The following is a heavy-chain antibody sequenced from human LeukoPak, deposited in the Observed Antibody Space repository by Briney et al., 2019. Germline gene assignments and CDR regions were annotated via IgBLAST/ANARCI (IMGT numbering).Heavy chain of an antibody. D-gene: IGHD3-22*01. CDR3: ARVRNHYYDSSGYDY. V-gene: IGHV1-3*01. Sequence: EASVKVSCKASGYTFTSYGISWVRQAPGQGLEWMGWINAGNGNTKYSQKFQGRVTITRDTSASTAYMELSSLRSEDTAVYYCARVRNHYYDSSGYDYWGQGTLVTVSS. CDR1: GYTFTSYG. J-gene: IGHJ4*02. CDR2: INAGNGNT.